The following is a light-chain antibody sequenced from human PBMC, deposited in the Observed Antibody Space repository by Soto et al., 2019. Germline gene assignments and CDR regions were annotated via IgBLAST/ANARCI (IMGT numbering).Light chain of an antibody. Sequence: QLTQSPSSLSASFGDRVTITCRASQVISSNLAWYQQKPGRAPKLLIFGASTLQSGVPSRFSGSGSGTDFTLTISSLQPEDFATYFCQKLNAYPPWTFGQGTKVDIK. CDR3: QKLNAYPPWT. CDR2: GAS. V-gene: IGKV1-9*01. J-gene: IGKJ1*01. CDR1: QVISSN.